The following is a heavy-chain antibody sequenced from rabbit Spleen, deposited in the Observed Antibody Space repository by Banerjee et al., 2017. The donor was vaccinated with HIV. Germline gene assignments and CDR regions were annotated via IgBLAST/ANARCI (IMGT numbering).Heavy chain of an antibody. D-gene: IGHD4-2*01. Sequence: QSLAESGGDLVKPGASLTLTCTASGFSFSSSHYMCWVRQAPGKGLEWIACINAATGKPVYASCAKGQFTISRTSSTTVTLRMTSLSAADTATYFCARDFAGVIGWNFGFWGPGTLFTIS. CDR3: ARDFAGVIGWNFGF. CDR1: GFSFSSSHY. V-gene: IGHV1S40*01. CDR2: INAATGKP. J-gene: IGHJ4*02.